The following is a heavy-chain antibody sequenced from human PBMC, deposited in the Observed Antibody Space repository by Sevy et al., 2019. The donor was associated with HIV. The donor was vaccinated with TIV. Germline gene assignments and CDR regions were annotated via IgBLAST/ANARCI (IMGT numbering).Heavy chain of an antibody. CDR2: FGPEDGET. Sequence: ASVKVSCKVSGYTFTELSMHWVRQAPGKGLEWMGWFGPEDGETSYAQKFQGRVTMTEDRSTSTAYMELSSLSSEDTAVYYCTSMACYYNVIGDSCGDYWGRATLVTVSS. J-gene: IGHJ4*02. V-gene: IGHV1-24*01. CDR1: GYTFTELS. CDR3: TSMACYYNVIGDSCGDY. D-gene: IGHD3-22*01.